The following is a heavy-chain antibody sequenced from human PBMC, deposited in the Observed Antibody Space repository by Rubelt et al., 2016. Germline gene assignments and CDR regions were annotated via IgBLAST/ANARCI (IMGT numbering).Heavy chain of an antibody. CDR3: ASDADYYDSSGYYPY. V-gene: IGHV1-18*01. J-gene: IGHJ4*02. CDR1: GYTFTSYG. CDR2: ISAYNGNT. Sequence: QVQLVQSGAEVKKPGASVKVSCKASGYTFTSYGISWVRQAPGQGLEWMGWISAYNGNTNYAQKLKGRVTMTTDTSTSTAYMGLRSLRSDDTAVYYCASDADYYDSSGYYPYWGQGTLVTVSS. D-gene: IGHD3-22*01.